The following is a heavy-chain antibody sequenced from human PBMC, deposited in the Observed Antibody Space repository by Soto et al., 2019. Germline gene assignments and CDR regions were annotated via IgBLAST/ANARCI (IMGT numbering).Heavy chain of an antibody. V-gene: IGHV1-18*01. CDR1: GYTFTSYG. D-gene: IGHD1-1*01. J-gene: IGHJ4*02. CDR3: ARDFGQLERQEFKNDY. CDR2: ISAYNGNT. Sequence: ASVKVSCKASGYTFTSYGISWVRQAPGQGLEWMGWISAYNGNTNYAQKLQGRVTMTTDTSTSTAYMELRSLRSDDTAVYYCARDFGQLERQEFKNDYWGQGTLVTVSS.